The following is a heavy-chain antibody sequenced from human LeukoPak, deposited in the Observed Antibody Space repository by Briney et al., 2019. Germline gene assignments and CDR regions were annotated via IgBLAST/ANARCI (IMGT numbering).Heavy chain of an antibody. V-gene: IGHV1-2*02. J-gene: IGHJ4*02. D-gene: IGHD6-6*01. Sequence: ASVKVSCKASGYTFIGYYIHWVRQAPGQGLEWMGWINPNSGDTNYAQKFQGRVTMTRDTSINTVYMELSSLTSDDTAVYYCASGPSDLGSSSQYWGQGTLVTVSS. CDR2: INPNSGDT. CDR3: ASGPSDLGSSSQY. CDR1: GYTFIGYY.